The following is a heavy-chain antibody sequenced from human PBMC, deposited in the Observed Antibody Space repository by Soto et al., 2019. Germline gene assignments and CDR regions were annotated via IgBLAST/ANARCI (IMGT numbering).Heavy chain of an antibody. D-gene: IGHD3-22*01. V-gene: IGHV4-39*01. CDR3: ARQHYYDSSGYYTWN. CDR1: GGSIRSNIYY. CDR2: VHYSGST. J-gene: IGHJ4*02. Sequence: QLQLQESGPGLVKPSETLSLTCSVSGGSIRSNIYYWGWIRQPPGKGLEWIATVHYSGSTYYTPSPHXRXTXAADSSKHRFSLRLNSVTAADTAVYSCARQHYYDSSGYYTWNWGQGTLVTVSS.